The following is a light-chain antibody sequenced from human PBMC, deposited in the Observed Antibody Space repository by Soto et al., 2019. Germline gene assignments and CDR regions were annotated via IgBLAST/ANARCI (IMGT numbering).Light chain of an antibody. J-gene: IGKJ2*01. CDR3: QQYGRSPPFT. CDR1: QSVSSTY. CDR2: GAS. Sequence: EIVLTQSPGTLSLSPGERATLSCRASQSVSSTYIAWYQQNPGRAPRLLIYGASSRATGIPDRFSGSGSGTEFSITISRLEPEDFAVHFCQQYGRSPPFTFGQGTKVEIK. V-gene: IGKV3-20*01.